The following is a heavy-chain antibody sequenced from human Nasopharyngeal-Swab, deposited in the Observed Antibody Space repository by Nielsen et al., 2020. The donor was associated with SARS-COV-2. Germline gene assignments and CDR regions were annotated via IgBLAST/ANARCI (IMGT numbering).Heavy chain of an antibody. CDR3: AREDGLDV. Sequence: GESLKISCAASGFTFSSYAMSWVRQAPGKGLEWVSSISSSSSYIYYADSVKGRFTISRDNALYLEMKSLRVEDTGVYYCAREDGLDVWGQGTTVTVSS. J-gene: IGHJ6*02. CDR1: GFTFSSYA. CDR2: ISSSSSYI. V-gene: IGHV3-21*01.